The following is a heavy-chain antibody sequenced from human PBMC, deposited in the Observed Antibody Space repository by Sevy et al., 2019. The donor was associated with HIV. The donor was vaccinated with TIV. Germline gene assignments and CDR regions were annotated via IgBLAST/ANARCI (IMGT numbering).Heavy chain of an antibody. CDR1: GGSINTYF. J-gene: IGHJ4*01. CDR2: IYTNGRT. CDR3: ARESDDNSSGSKQFYLDY. D-gene: IGHD5-18*01. Sequence: SETLSLTCSVSGGSINTYFWTWIRQPAGKGLQYLGRIYTNGRTDYNPSLKSRVTMSVDTTDNQISLKLRSVTAADTAIYYCARESDDNSSGSKQFYLDYWGQGTLVTVSS. V-gene: IGHV4-4*07.